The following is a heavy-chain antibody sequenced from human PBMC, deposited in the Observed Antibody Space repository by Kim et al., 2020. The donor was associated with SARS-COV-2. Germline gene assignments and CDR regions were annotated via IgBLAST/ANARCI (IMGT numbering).Heavy chain of an antibody. CDR2: INTNTGNP. CDR3: ARKGAYNWNYVRTYYYYMDV. J-gene: IGHJ6*03. Sequence: ASVKVSCKASGYTFTSYAMNWVRQAPGQGLEWMGWINTNTGNPTYAQGFTGRFVFSLDTSVSTAYLQISSLKAEDTAVYYCARKGAYNWNYVRTYYYYMDVWGKGTPVTVSS. V-gene: IGHV7-4-1*02. CDR1: GYTFTSYA. D-gene: IGHD1-7*01.